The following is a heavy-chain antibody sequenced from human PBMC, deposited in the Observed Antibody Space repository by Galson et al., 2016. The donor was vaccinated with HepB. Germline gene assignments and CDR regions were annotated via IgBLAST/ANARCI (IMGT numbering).Heavy chain of an antibody. CDR3: ARQSQMSRTVFDY. CDR2: IKQDGSAI. D-gene: IGHD5-24*01. V-gene: IGHV3-7*01. J-gene: IGHJ4*02. CDR1: GFTFSNYW. Sequence: SLRLSCAASGFTFSNYWMSWVRQTPGNGLEWVANIKQDGSAIYYVDFVKGRFTISRDNAKTSLFLQMDSLRAEDTAVYYCARQSQMSRTVFDYWGRGTLVTVSS.